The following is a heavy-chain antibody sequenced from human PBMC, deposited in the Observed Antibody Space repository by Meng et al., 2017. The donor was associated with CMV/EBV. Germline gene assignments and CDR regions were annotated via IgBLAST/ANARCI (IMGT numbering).Heavy chain of an antibody. J-gene: IGHJ4*02. CDR3: VRDWGYSFDY. D-gene: IGHD3-16*01. CDR2: VGSTTSVV. Sequence: GEALKISCEASGFIFSTYSVNWGRQAPGKGLEWVSYVGSTTSVVYYADSVKGRFTISRDNAKNSLYLQMGSLRVEDTAVYYCVRDWGYSFDYWGQGVLVTVSS. CDR1: GFIFSTYS. V-gene: IGHV3-48*01.